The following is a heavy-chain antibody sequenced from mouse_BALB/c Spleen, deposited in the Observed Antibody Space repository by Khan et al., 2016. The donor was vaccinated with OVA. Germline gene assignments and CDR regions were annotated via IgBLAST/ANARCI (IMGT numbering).Heavy chain of an antibody. Sequence: VQLQESGAELARPGASVKLSCKASDYTFTDYYINWVKQRTGQGLEWIGEISPGSGDTYYNERFKGKATLTADTSSSTDYMQLSSLTSEASAVYFCARRNYFGYTFAYWGQVTLVTVSA. CDR1: DYTFTDYY. D-gene: IGHD1-2*01. V-gene: IGHV1-77*01. J-gene: IGHJ3*01. CDR3: ARRNYFGYTFAY. CDR2: ISPGSGDT.